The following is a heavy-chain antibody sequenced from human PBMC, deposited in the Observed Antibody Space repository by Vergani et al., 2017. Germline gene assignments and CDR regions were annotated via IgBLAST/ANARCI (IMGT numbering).Heavy chain of an antibody. Sequence: VQLQQWGAGLLKPSETLSLTCAVYGGSFSGYYWSWIRQPPGKGLEWIGEISHSGSTNYNPSLKSRVTIAVDTSKNQVSLKLSSVTAADTAVYYCARGRGSYRVMYLDYWGQGTLVTVSS. J-gene: IGHJ4*02. CDR1: GGSFSGYY. CDR3: ARGRGSYRVMYLDY. D-gene: IGHD1-26*01. CDR2: ISHSGST. V-gene: IGHV4-34*01.